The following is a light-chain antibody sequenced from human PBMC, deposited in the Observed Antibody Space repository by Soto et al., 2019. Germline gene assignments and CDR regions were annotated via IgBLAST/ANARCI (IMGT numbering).Light chain of an antibody. CDR2: GTS. CDR1: QRISSY. V-gene: IGKV1-39*01. Sequence: DIQMTQSPSSLSASVVDRVTITFRASQRISSYLNWYQQEPGKAPQVLIYGTSSRATGIPDRFSGSGSGTDFTLTISRLEPEDFAVYYCQQYGNSPITFGQGTRLEI. J-gene: IGKJ5*01. CDR3: QQYGNSPIT.